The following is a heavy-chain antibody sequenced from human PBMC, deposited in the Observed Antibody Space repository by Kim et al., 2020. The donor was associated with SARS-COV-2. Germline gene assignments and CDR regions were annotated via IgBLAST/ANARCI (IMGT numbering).Heavy chain of an antibody. Sequence: GGSLRLSCAASGFTFSSYAMSWVRQAPGKGLEWVSAISGSGGSTYYADSVKGRFTISRDNSKNTLYLQMNSLRAEDTAVYYCAKDPRLSRGYYLRGLFDYWGQGTLVTVSS. CDR2: ISGSGGST. V-gene: IGHV3-23*01. CDR1: GFTFSSYA. D-gene: IGHD3-3*01. J-gene: IGHJ4*02. CDR3: AKDPRLSRGYYLRGLFDY.